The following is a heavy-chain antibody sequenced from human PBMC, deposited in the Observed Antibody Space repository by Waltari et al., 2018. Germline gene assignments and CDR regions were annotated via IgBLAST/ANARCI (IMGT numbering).Heavy chain of an antibody. CDR1: GSSISSGYY. CDR2: IYHSGST. V-gene: IGHV4-38-2*01. D-gene: IGHD6-6*01. J-gene: IGHJ4*02. Sequence: QVQLQESGPGLVKPSETLSLTCAVSGSSISSGYYWGWIRQPPGKGLEWIGGIYHSGSTYYNPSLKSRVTISVDTSKNQFSLKLSSVTAADTAVYYCARPSSSGEAAYWGQGTLVTVSS. CDR3: ARPSSSGEAAY.